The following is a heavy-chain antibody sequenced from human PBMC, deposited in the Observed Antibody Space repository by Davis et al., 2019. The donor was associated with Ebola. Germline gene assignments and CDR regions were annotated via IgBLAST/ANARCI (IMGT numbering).Heavy chain of an antibody. D-gene: IGHD3-10*01. J-gene: IGHJ3*02. CDR3: ARGVRILPVI. CDR1: GGSVSSGSYY. V-gene: IGHV4-61*01. Sequence: PSETLSLTCTVSGGSVSSGSYYWSWIRQPPGKGLEWIGYIYYSGSTNYNPSLKSRVTISVDTSKNQFSLKLSSVTAADTAVYYCARGVRILPVIWGQGTMDTVSS. CDR2: IYYSGST.